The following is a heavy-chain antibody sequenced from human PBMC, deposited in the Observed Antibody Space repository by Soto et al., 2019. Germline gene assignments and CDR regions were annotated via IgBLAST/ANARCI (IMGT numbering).Heavy chain of an antibody. CDR1: GFTFSSYI. CDR2: IGSSGSTT. Sequence: PGGALRLSCAASGFTFSSYIMNWVRQAPGKGLEWVSYIGSSGSTTYYADSLRGRFTISRDNAKNSLYLQMNSLRVEDTALYYCARGRQWPIDYWGQGTLVTVS. V-gene: IGHV3-48*01. J-gene: IGHJ4*02. D-gene: IGHD6-19*01. CDR3: ARGRQWPIDY.